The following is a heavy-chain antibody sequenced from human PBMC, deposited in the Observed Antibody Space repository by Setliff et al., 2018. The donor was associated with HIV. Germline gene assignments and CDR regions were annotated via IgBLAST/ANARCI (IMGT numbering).Heavy chain of an antibody. D-gene: IGHD3-9*01. J-gene: IGHJ4*02. V-gene: IGHV1-2*06. CDR1: EYVFTTYA. CDR3: ARQDIPTGYYLFDY. CDR2: INPNMGDT. Sequence: GASVKVSCKASEYVFTTYAMNWVRQAPGQGLEWMGRINPNMGDTQYAQKFQGRIIMTRDTSINTVYMELSSLTSDDTTLYYCARQDIPTGYYLFDYWGQGTQVTVSS.